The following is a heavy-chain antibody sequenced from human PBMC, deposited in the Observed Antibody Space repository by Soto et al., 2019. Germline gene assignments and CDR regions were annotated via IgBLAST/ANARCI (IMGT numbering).Heavy chain of an antibody. J-gene: IGHJ6*02. CDR2: MSFDGNHQ. D-gene: IGHD3-3*01. V-gene: IGHV3-30*03. CDR1: GFTINRND. CDR3: ASCERFPRVGVDYYALDV. Sequence: GGSLRLSCAASGFTINRNDMYWVGQARGKGLEWVAVMSFDGNHQHYADSVKGRFTISRDNSKNTLSLKMNSLRRDDTAVHYCASCERFPRVGVDYYALDVWGQGTTVTVSS.